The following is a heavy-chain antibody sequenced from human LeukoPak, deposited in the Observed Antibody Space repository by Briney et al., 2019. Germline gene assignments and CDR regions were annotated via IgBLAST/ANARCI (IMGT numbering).Heavy chain of an antibody. J-gene: IGHJ6*04. CDR3: ARVIGPVGELLGIYYYYGMDV. CDR2: IIPIFGTA. CDR1: RGTFSSYA. Sequence: GASVKVSCKASRGTFSSYAISWVRQAPGQGLEWMGGIIPIFGTANYAQKFQGRVTITADESTSTAYMELSSLRSEDTAVYYCARVIGPVGELLGIYYYYGMDVWGKGTTVTVSS. D-gene: IGHD3-10*01. V-gene: IGHV1-69*13.